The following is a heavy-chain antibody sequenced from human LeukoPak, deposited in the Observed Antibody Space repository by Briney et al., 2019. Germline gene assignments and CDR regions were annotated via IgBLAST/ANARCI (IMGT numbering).Heavy chain of an antibody. J-gene: IGHJ4*02. V-gene: IGHV3-23*01. D-gene: IGHD3-3*01. Sequence: GGSLRLSCAASGFTFSSYAMSWVRQAPGKGLEWVTAISGSGGSTYYADSVKGRFTISRDNSKNTLYLQMNSLRGEDTAVYYCAKDHNSGQVLFLEWLLCGYWGQGTLVTVSS. CDR1: GFTFSSYA. CDR2: ISGSGGST. CDR3: AKDHNSGQVLFLEWLLCGY.